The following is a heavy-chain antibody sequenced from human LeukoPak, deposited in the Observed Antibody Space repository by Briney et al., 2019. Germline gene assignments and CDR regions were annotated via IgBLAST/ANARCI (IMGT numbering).Heavy chain of an antibody. Sequence: GASVKVSCKVSGYTLTELSMHWVRQAPGKGLEWMGGFDPEDGETIYAQKFQGRVTMTEDTSTDIAYMELSSLRSEDTAVYYCATNRGSSWYYYFDYWGQGTLVTVSS. CDR2: FDPEDGET. J-gene: IGHJ4*02. CDR3: ATNRGSSWYYYFDY. V-gene: IGHV1-24*01. D-gene: IGHD6-13*01. CDR1: GYTLTELS.